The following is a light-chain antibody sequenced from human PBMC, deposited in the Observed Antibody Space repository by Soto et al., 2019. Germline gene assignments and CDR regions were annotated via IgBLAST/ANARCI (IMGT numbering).Light chain of an antibody. V-gene: IGLV2-14*01. CDR2: DVS. J-gene: IGLJ2*01. Sequence: QSALTQPASVSGSPGQSITISCTGTSSDVDGYNYVSWYQQHPGKAPKLMIYDVSNRPSGVSNRFSGSKSGNTASLTISGLQAEDEADDYCSSYTTSSSLLFGGGTQLTVL. CDR1: SSDVDGYNY. CDR3: SSYTTSSSLL.